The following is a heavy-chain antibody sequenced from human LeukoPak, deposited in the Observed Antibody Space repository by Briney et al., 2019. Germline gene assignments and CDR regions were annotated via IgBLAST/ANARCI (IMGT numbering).Heavy chain of an antibody. D-gene: IGHD4-23*01. Sequence: GESLRLSCAASGFTVSNNYMTWVRQAPGKGLEWVSLIYSGGTTFYTDSVKGRFTISRDSSKNTLYLQMNNLKAEDTAVYYCTTSPAVASWGQGTLVTASS. CDR3: TTSPAVAS. J-gene: IGHJ5*02. CDR1: GFTVSNNY. CDR2: IYSGGTT. V-gene: IGHV3-53*01.